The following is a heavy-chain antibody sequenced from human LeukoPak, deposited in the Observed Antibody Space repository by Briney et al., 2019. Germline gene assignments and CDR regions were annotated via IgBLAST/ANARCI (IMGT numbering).Heavy chain of an antibody. Sequence: SETLSPTCSVSGDSINNYYWNWIRQPPGKGLEWIGYVYYSGSTNYSPSLKSRVTISVDTSKNQFSLKLSSVTAADTAVYYCARAGPTGYLVFDYWGQGTLVTVSS. CDR1: GDSINNYY. V-gene: IGHV4-59*01. CDR3: ARAGPTGYLVFDY. CDR2: VYYSGST. J-gene: IGHJ4*02. D-gene: IGHD3-9*01.